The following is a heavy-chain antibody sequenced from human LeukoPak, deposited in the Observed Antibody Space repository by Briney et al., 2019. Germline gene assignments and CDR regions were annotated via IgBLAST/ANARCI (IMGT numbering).Heavy chain of an antibody. CDR3: ARDVAAADYFDY. V-gene: IGHV3-21*01. D-gene: IGHD6-13*01. CDR2: ISSSSSYI. J-gene: IGHJ4*02. Sequence: PGGSLRLSCAASGFTFSSYSMSWVRQARGEGREWVSSISSSSSYIYYADSVKGRFTISRDNAKNSLYLQMNSLRAEDTAVYYCARDVAAADYFDYWGQGTLVTVSS. CDR1: GFTFSSYS.